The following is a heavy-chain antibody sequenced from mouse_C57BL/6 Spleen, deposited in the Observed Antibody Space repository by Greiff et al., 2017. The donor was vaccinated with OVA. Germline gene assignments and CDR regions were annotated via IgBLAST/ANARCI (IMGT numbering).Heavy chain of an antibody. CDR3: VRGGYYPPFDY. D-gene: IGHD2-3*01. CDR2: IRSKSNNYAT. V-gene: IGHV10-1*01. J-gene: IGHJ2*01. CDR1: GFSFNTYA. Sequence: EVQRVESGGGLVQPKGSLKLSCAASGFSFNTYAMNWVRQAPGKGLEWVARIRSKSNNYATYYADSVKDRFTISRDDSESMLYLQMNNLKTEDTAMYYCVRGGYYPPFDYWGQGTTLTVSS.